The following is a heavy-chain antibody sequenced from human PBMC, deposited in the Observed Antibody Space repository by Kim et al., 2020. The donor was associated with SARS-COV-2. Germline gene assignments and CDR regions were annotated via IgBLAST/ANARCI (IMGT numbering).Heavy chain of an antibody. Sequence: SETLSLTCIVSGGSISTYYWTWIRQPPGKGLEWIGYIFYTGSTNYNPSLKSRVTISVDTSKNQFSLKLNSVTAADTAVYYCARGSRSAAGPGTRNFDPWGQGTLVTVSS. CDR3: ARGSRSAAGPGTRNFDP. J-gene: IGHJ5*02. CDR1: GGSISTYY. CDR2: IFYTGST. V-gene: IGHV4-59*01. D-gene: IGHD6-13*01.